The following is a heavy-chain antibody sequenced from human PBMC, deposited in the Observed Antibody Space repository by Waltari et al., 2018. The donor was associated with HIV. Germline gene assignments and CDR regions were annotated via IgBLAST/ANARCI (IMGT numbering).Heavy chain of an antibody. Sequence: QVHLVQSGAEVKKPGSSVKVSCKASGGTFSSYAISWVRQAPGQGLEWMGGIIPIFGTANYAQKFQGRVTITADESTSTAYMELSSLRSEDTAVYYCARASMVQGVIMGYYYYGMDVWGQGTTVTVSS. V-gene: IGHV1-69*01. D-gene: IGHD3-10*01. CDR2: IIPIFGTA. CDR3: ARASMVQGVIMGYYYYGMDV. J-gene: IGHJ6*02. CDR1: GGTFSSYA.